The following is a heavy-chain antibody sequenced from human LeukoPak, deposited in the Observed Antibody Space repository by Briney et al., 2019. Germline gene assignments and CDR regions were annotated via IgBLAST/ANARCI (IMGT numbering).Heavy chain of an antibody. CDR3: ASRVGSAYWFFDL. CDR2: IRYDGSKT. V-gene: IGHV3-30*02. Sequence: GGSLRLSCAASGFTLSNYGMHWVRQTPGKGLEWVAFIRYDGSKTHYLDSVTGRYTISRDNSNNTLYLQMNSLRPEDTALYYCASRVGSAYWFFDLWGRGSLVTVSS. CDR1: GFTLSNYG. J-gene: IGHJ2*01. D-gene: IGHD1-26*01.